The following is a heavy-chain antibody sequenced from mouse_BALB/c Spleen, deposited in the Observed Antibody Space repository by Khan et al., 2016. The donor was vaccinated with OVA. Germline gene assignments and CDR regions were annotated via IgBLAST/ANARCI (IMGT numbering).Heavy chain of an antibody. Sequence: VQLKESGTVLARPGASVKMSCKGSGYTFTNYWMHWVKQRPGQGLEWIGVIYPGNSDTNYNQKFKGKAKLTAVTSTSTAYMELNSLTNEDSAVYYCTRNGFGNYGRWDYWGQGTTLTFSS. V-gene: IGHV1-5*01. CDR1: GYTFTNYW. CDR3: TRNGFGNYGRWDY. J-gene: IGHJ2*01. CDR2: IYPGNSDT. D-gene: IGHD2-1*01.